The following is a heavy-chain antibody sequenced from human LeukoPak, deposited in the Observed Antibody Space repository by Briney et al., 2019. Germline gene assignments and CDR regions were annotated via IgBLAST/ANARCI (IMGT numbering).Heavy chain of an antibody. CDR2: ISSSGSLT. D-gene: IGHD4-17*01. Sequence: PGGSLRLSCAASGFTFSSYAMSWVRQAPGQGLEWVSGISSSGSLTYYADSVKGRFTISRDNSKNTLYLQMNSLRAEDTAVYYCAKDWHGDTTFDYWGQGTLVTVSS. J-gene: IGHJ4*02. CDR3: AKDWHGDTTFDY. CDR1: GFTFSSYA. V-gene: IGHV3-23*01.